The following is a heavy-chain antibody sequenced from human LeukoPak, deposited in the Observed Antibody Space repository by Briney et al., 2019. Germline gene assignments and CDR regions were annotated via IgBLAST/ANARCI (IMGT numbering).Heavy chain of an antibody. Sequence: GGSLRLSCAASGFTFSSYAMHWVRQAPGKGLEWVAVISYDGSNKYYADSVKGRFTISRDNSKNTLYLQMNSLRAEDTAVYYCAKDTDYYDSRELDYWGQGTLVTVSS. CDR3: AKDTDYYDSRELDY. D-gene: IGHD3-22*01. CDR1: GFTFSSYA. J-gene: IGHJ4*02. CDR2: ISYDGSNK. V-gene: IGHV3-30-3*01.